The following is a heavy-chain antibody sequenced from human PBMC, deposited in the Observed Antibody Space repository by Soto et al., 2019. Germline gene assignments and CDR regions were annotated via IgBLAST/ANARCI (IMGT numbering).Heavy chain of an antibody. V-gene: IGHV4-39*01. J-gene: IGHJ4*02. CDR2: IYYSGSTY. CDR1: GGSISSNSYY. D-gene: IGHD3-10*01. Sequence: HLQLQESGPGLVKPSETLSLTCTVSGGSISSNSYYWGWIRQPPGKGLEWIGSIYYSGSTYYYNPSLKSRVTISVDTSKNQFSLKLSSVTAADTAVYYCARHGRLLWFGDVYFDYWGQGTLVTVSS. CDR3: ARHGRLLWFGDVYFDY.